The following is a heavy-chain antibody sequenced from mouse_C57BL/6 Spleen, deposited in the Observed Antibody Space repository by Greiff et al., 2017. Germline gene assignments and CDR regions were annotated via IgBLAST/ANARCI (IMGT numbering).Heavy chain of an antibody. CDR2: IDPEDGET. J-gene: IGHJ2*01. V-gene: IGHV14-2*01. D-gene: IGHD2-1*01. CDR1: GFNINDYY. CDR3: ARWGIYPDY. Sequence: VQLQQSGAELVKPGASVKLSCTASGFNINDYYMNWVKQRTEQGLEWIGRIDPEDGETKYAPKFQGKVTITADTSSNTAYLQLSSQTSEDTAVYYCARWGIYPDYWGQGTTLTVSS.